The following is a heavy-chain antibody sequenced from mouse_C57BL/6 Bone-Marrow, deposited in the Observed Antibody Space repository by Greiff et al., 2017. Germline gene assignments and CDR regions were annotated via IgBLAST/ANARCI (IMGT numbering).Heavy chain of an antibody. Sequence: VKLMESGAELVKPGASVKISCKASGYAFSSYWMNWVKQRPGKGLEWIGQIYPGDGDTNYNGKFKGKATLTADKSSSTAYMQLSSLTSEDSAVYFCARDYSNSAWFAYWGQGTLVTVSA. D-gene: IGHD2-5*01. CDR3: ARDYSNSAWFAY. CDR2: IYPGDGDT. CDR1: GYAFSSYW. J-gene: IGHJ3*01. V-gene: IGHV1-80*01.